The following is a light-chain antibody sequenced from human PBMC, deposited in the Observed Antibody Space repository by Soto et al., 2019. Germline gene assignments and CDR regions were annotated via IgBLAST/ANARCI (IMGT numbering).Light chain of an antibody. J-gene: IGKJ4*01. V-gene: IGKV3-15*01. Sequence: TQSPGTLSSSPGERATLSCRASQSVSSNYLAWYQQKPGQAPRLLIYDTSARATGVPARFSDSRSGTDFTLTINSLQSEDFAVYYCQRYNNWPLTFGGGTKVDIK. CDR1: QSVSSN. CDR3: QRYNNWPLT. CDR2: DTS.